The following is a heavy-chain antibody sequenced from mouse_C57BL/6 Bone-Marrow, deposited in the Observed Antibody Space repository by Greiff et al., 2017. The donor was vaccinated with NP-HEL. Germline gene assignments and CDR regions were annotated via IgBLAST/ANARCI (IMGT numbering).Heavy chain of an antibody. J-gene: IGHJ2*01. D-gene: IGHD1-1*01. CDR3: ARPYYYGSSS. CDR1: GFTFSSYT. V-gene: IGHV5-9*01. CDR2: ISGGGGNT. Sequence: EVQLVESGGGLVKPGGSLKLSCAASGFTFSSYTMSWVRQTPEKRLEWVATISGGGGNTYYPDSVKGRFTISRDNAKNTLYLQMSSLRSEDTALYYCARPYYYGSSSWGQGTTLTVSS.